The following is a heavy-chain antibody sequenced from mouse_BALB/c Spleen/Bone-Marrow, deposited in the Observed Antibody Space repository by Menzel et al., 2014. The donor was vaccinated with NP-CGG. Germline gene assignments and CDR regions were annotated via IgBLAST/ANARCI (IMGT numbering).Heavy chain of an antibody. CDR2: INPSTDYT. D-gene: IGHD1-1*01. CDR3: ARGAYGGSYGFAY. J-gene: IGHJ3*01. Sequence: QVQLQQSGAELAKPGASLKMSCKAPGYTFTSYWMHWVRQRPGQGLEWIGYINPSTDYTEYNQKFKDKATLTADKSSSTAFMQLSSLTSEDSAVYYCARGAYGGSYGFAYWGQGTLVTVSA. CDR1: GYTFTSYW. V-gene: IGHV1-7*01.